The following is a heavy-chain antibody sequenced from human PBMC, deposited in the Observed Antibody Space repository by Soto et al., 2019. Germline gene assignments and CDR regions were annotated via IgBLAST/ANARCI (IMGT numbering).Heavy chain of an antibody. Sequence: EVQLVETAGGLVEPGGSLRLSCAASGFTFRRHWLCWVRQAGGKGLEWVANIRQDGNEEQYLDSVKGRFTLSRDNAKNSLYLQMNGLRVEDTAVYYCAKAEGYSFDIRGQGTMVTVSS. CDR2: IRQDGNEE. V-gene: IGHV3-7*01. CDR1: GFTFRRHW. J-gene: IGHJ3*02. D-gene: IGHD1-1*01. CDR3: AKAEGYSFDI.